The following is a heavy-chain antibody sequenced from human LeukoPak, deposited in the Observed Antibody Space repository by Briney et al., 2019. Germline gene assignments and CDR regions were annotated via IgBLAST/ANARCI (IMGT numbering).Heavy chain of an antibody. CDR3: AKTTLDSSGYYDDY. V-gene: IGHV3-23*01. J-gene: IGHJ4*02. CDR2: IGGSGGST. D-gene: IGHD3-22*01. CDR1: GFTFSSYA. Sequence: GGSLRLSCAASGFTFSSYAMSWVRQAPGKRLEWVSAIGGSGGSTYYADSVKGRFTISRDNSKNTLYLQMNSLRAEDTAVYYCAKTTLDSSGYYDDYWGQGTLVTVSS.